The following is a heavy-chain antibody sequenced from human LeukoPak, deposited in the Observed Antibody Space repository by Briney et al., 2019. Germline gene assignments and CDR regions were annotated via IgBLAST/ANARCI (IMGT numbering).Heavy chain of an antibody. J-gene: IGHJ4*02. CDR1: GSTFSSYG. CDR2: ISGSGGRT. Sequence: GGSLRLSCAASGSTFSSYGMSWVRQAPGKGLEWVSGISGSGGRTYYTDSVKGRFTISRDNSKNTLYLQMNSLRAEDTAVYYCAKPARTDYADYWGQGTLVTVSS. D-gene: IGHD1-14*01. CDR3: AKPARTDYADY. V-gene: IGHV3-23*01.